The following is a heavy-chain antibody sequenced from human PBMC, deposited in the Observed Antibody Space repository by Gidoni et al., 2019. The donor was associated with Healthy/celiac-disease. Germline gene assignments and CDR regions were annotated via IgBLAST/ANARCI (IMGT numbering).Heavy chain of an antibody. CDR2: ISGSGGST. V-gene: IGHV3-23*01. CDR3: AKDEEDRVATGGWFDP. J-gene: IGHJ5*02. D-gene: IGHD5-12*01. CDR1: GFTFSRYA. Sequence: VQLLASGGGLEQPGGSLSLSCAASGFTFSRYAMSWVRQAPGKGLEWVSAISGSGGSTYYADSVKGRFTISRDNSKNTLYLQMNSLRAEDTAVYYCAKDEEDRVATGGWFDPWGQGTLVTVSS.